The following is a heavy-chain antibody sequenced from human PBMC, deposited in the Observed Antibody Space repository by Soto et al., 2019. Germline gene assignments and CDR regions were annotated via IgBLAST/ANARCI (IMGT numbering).Heavy chain of an antibody. CDR3: ARDSSKEMATLGYFDY. CDR2: IIRIFGTA. V-gene: IGHV1-69*01. CDR1: GGTFSSYA. J-gene: IGHJ4*02. Sequence: QVQLVQSGAEVKKPGSSVKVSCKSSGGTFSSYAISWVRQAPGQGLEWMGGIIRIFGTANYAQKFQGRVTITADESTSTAYMELSSLRSEDTAVYYCARDSSKEMATLGYFDYWGQGTLVTVSS. D-gene: IGHD5-12*01.